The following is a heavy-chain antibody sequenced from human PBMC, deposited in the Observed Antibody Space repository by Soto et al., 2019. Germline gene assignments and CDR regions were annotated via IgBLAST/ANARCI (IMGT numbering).Heavy chain of an antibody. V-gene: IGHV3-23*01. CDR3: AKDESRRNRRYFDL. J-gene: IGHJ2*01. Sequence: GGSLRLSCAASGFPFSSYAMYWVRQAPGQGLEWVSVISGSGGSTYYADSVKGRFTISRDNSKSTLYLQMNSLRAEDTAVYYCAKDESRRNRRYFDLWGRGTLVTVS. CDR2: ISGSGGST. CDR1: GFPFSSYA. D-gene: IGHD4-4*01.